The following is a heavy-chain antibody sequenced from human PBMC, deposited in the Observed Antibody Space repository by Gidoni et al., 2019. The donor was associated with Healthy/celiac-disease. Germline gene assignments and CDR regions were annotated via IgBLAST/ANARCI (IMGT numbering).Heavy chain of an antibody. V-gene: IGHV4-34*01. D-gene: IGHD3-10*01. CDR1: GGSFSGYY. J-gene: IGHJ5*02. CDR3: ARGTYYGSGSYYKRERNWFDP. Sequence: QVQLQQWGAGLLKPSETLSLTCAVYGGSFSGYYWSWIRQPPGKGLEWIGEINHSGSTNYNPSLKSRVTISVDTSKNQFSLKLSSVTAADTAVYYCARGTYYGSGSYYKRERNWFDPWGQGTLFTVSS. CDR2: INHSGST.